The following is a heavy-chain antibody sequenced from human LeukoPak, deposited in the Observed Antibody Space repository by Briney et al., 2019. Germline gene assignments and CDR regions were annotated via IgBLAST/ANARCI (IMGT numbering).Heavy chain of an antibody. CDR3: AARQYSSSWFRLVGDAFDI. CDR2: IVVGSGNT. D-gene: IGHD6-13*01. V-gene: IGHV1-58*02. J-gene: IGHJ3*02. Sequence: GASVKVSCKASGFTFTSSAMQRVRQARGQRLEWIGWIVVGSGNTNYAQKFQERVTITRDMSTSTAYMELSSLRSEDTAVYYCAARQYSSSWFRLVGDAFDIWGQGTMVTVSS. CDR1: GFTFTSSA.